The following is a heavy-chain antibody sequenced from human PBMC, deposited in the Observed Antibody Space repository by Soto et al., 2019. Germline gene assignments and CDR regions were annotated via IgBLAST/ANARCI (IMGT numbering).Heavy chain of an antibody. CDR1: GGTFSSYA. D-gene: IGHD6-19*01. J-gene: IGHJ4*02. V-gene: IGHV1-69*05. CDR3: ARDMEWLVPDY. Sequence: SVKVSCKASGGTFSSYAISWVRQAPGQGLEWMGGIIPIFGKANYAQKFQGRVTMTTDKSTSTAYMELRSLRSDDTAVYYCARDMEWLVPDYWGQGTLVTVSS. CDR2: IIPIFGKA.